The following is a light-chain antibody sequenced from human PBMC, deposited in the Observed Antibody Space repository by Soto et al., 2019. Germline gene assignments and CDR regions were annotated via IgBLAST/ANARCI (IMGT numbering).Light chain of an antibody. CDR3: QQYNTYPWT. V-gene: IGKV1-5*01. Sequence: DIQMTQSPSSLSPSVGDRVTITCRASRSISDWLAWYQQKPGKAPELLIYDASNLQSGVPSRFSGSGSGTEFTLTISSLQPDDFATYYCQQYNTYPWTFGQGTKVDIK. CDR2: DAS. J-gene: IGKJ1*01. CDR1: RSISDW.